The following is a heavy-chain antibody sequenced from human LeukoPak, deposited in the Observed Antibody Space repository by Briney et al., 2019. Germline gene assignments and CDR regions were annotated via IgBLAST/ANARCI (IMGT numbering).Heavy chain of an antibody. CDR3: ARGPYYYDSSGNIHFDY. J-gene: IGHJ4*02. Sequence: PGGSLRLSCAASVVTFDRFTIHWVRQTPGKGLEWVSLINRRGHTFYADSVKGRFTISRDNAKNSLYLQMSSLRAEDTALYYCARGPYYYDSSGNIHFDYWGQGTLVTVSS. CDR2: INRRGHT. CDR1: VVTFDRFT. V-gene: IGHV3-43*01. D-gene: IGHD3-22*01.